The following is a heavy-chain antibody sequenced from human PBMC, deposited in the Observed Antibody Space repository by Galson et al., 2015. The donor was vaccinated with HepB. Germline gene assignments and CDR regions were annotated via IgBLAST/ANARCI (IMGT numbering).Heavy chain of an antibody. CDR1: GFTFSSYW. CDR2: ISGSGGST. Sequence: SLRLSCAASGFTFSSYWMIWVRQAPGKGLEWVSAISGSGGSTYYADSVKGRFTISRDNSKNTLYLQMNSLRAEDTAVYYCAKDVLFEHIVGSDAFDIWGQGTMVTVSS. V-gene: IGHV3-23*01. J-gene: IGHJ3*02. D-gene: IGHD2-21*01. CDR3: AKDVLFEHIVGSDAFDI.